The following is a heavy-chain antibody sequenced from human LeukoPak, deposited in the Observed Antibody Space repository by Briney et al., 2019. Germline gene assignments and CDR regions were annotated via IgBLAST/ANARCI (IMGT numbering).Heavy chain of an antibody. CDR3: ARARNLVPSGGSCLLPDY. D-gene: IGHD2-15*01. V-gene: IGHV1-46*01. Sequence: ASVTVSCKASGYTFTSYYMHWVRQAPGQGLEWMGIINPSGGSTSYAQKFQGRVTMTRDMSTSTVYMELSSLRSEDTAVYYCARARNLVPSGGSCLLPDYWGQGTLVTVSS. J-gene: IGHJ4*02. CDR2: INPSGGST. CDR1: GYTFTSYY.